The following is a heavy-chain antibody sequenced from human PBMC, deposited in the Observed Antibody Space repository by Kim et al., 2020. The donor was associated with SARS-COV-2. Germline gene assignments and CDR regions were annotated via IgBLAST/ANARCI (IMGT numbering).Heavy chain of an antibody. D-gene: IGHD3-10*01. CDR1: GFTFSGSA. J-gene: IGHJ6*02. CDR3: TRSGSRITGSGSYSRREDSYYVRDV. V-gene: IGHV3-73*01. CDR2: IRSKANSYAT. Sequence: GGSLRLSRAASGFTFSGSAMHWVRQASGKGLEWVGRIRSKANSYATAYAASVKGRFTISRDDSKNTAYLQMNSLKTEDTAVYYCTRSGSRITGSGSYSRREDSYYVRDVWGQGTAVTVSS.